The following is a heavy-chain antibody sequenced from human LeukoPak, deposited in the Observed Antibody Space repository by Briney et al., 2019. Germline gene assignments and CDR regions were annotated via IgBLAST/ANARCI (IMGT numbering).Heavy chain of an antibody. Sequence: GGSLRLSCAASGFTFSGSAMHWVRQASGKGLEWVGRIRSKANSYATAYAASVKARFTISRDDSKDTAYLQMNSLKTEDTAVYYCTRGLTGDAFDIWGQGTMVTVSS. CDR1: GFTFSGSA. V-gene: IGHV3-73*01. J-gene: IGHJ3*02. CDR3: TRGLTGDAFDI. CDR2: IRSKANSYAT.